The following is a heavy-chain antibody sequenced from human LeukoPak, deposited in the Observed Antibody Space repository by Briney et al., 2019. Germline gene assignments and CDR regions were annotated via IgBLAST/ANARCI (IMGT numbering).Heavy chain of an antibody. CDR3: AKDGMGDPSTEFDY. V-gene: IGHV3-9*01. CDR2: ISWNSGSI. CDR1: GFTFDDYA. J-gene: IGHJ4*02. Sequence: GGSLRLSCAASGFTFDDYAMPWVRQAPGKGLEWVSGISWNSGSIGYADSVKGRFTISGDNAKNSLYLQMNSLRAEDTAVYYCAKDGMGDPSTEFDYWGQGTLVTVSS. D-gene: IGHD1-26*01.